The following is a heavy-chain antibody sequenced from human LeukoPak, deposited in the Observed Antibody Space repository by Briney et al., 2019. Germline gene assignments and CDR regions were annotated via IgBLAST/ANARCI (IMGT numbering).Heavy chain of an antibody. CDR2: ISSSGSTI. Sequence: GGSLRLSCAASGFTFSSYEMNWVRQAPGKGLEWVSYISSSGSTIYYADSVKGRFTISRDNAKNSLYLQMNSLRAEDTAVYYCAREVVGSSPTSRYYYYYYYMDVWGKGTTVTVSS. CDR3: AREVVGSSPTSRYYYYYYYMDV. J-gene: IGHJ6*03. CDR1: GFTFSSYE. V-gene: IGHV3-48*03. D-gene: IGHD6-19*01.